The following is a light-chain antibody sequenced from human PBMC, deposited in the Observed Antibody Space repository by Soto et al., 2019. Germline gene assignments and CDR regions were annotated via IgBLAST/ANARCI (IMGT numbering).Light chain of an antibody. J-gene: IGKJ5*01. CDR1: QSVSSSY. CDR3: QQYGSSPPDIT. Sequence: DIVLTQSPGTLSLSPGERATLSCRASQSVSSSYLAWYQQKPGQAPRLLIYGASSRAPGIPDTFSGSGSGTDFALTISRLEPEDFAVDSCQQYGSSPPDITFGQGTRLEIK. CDR2: GAS. V-gene: IGKV3-20*01.